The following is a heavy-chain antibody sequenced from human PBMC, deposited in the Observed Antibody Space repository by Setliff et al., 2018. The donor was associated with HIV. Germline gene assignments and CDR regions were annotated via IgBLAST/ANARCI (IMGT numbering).Heavy chain of an antibody. D-gene: IGHD2-21*02. CDR1: GFTFSSYA. J-gene: IGHJ3*02. Sequence: GGSLRLSCAASGFTFSSYAMSWVRQAPGKGLEWVSSISSTGRYIYYADSLKGRFTISRDNAKNSLYLQMNSLSAEDTALYYCTREDVGTAIYGAFDIWGLGTMVTVSS. CDR2: ISSTGRYI. CDR3: TREDVGTAIYGAFDI. V-gene: IGHV3-21*01.